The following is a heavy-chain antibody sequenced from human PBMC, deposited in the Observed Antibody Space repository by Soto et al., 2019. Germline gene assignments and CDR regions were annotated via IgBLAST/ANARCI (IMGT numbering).Heavy chain of an antibody. D-gene: IGHD1-7*01. Sequence: GASVKVSCKASGYTFTSYGISWLRQSPGQGLEWMGWISAYNGNTNYAQKLQGRVTMTTDTSTSTAYMELRSLRSDDTAVYYCARSLLAGTSWFDPWGQGTLVTVSS. J-gene: IGHJ5*02. CDR3: ARSLLAGTSWFDP. CDR1: GYTFTSYG. V-gene: IGHV1-18*04. CDR2: ISAYNGNT.